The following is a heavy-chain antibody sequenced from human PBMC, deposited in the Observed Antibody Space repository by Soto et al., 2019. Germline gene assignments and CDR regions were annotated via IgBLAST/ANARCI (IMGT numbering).Heavy chain of an antibody. CDR3: ARTYYYDSGGYYPFAY. Sequence: ASVKVSCKASGGTFSSYAISWVRQAPGQGLEWMGGIIPIFGTANYAQKFQGRVTITADESTSTAYMELSSLRSEDTAVYYCARTYYYDSGGYYPFAYWGQGALVTVS. CDR2: IIPIFGTA. CDR1: GGTFSSYA. V-gene: IGHV1-69*13. J-gene: IGHJ4*02. D-gene: IGHD3-22*01.